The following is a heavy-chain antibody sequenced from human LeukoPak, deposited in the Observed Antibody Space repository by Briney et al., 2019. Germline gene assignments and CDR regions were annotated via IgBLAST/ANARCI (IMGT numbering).Heavy chain of an antibody. CDR3: ARGDSGYDYYFDY. D-gene: IGHD5-12*01. J-gene: IGHJ4*02. CDR2: ISYDGSNK. V-gene: IGHV3-30-3*01. Sequence: GGSLRLSCAASGFTFSSYAMHWVRQAPGKGLEWVAVISYDGSNKYYADSVKGRFTISRDNSKNTLYLQMNSLRAEDTALYYCARGDSGYDYYFDYWGQGTLVTVSS. CDR1: GFTFSSYA.